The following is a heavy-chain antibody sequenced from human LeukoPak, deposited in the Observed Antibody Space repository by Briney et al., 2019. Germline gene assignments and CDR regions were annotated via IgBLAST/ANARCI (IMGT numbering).Heavy chain of an antibody. CDR2: INRNGGST. CDR1: GFTFDDYG. J-gene: IGHJ3*02. D-gene: IGHD3-22*01. V-gene: IGHV3-20*04. CDR3: ARDRIYYYDSSGYLDAFDI. Sequence: PGGSLRLSCAASGFTFDDYGMSWVRQAPGKGLEWVSGINRNGGSTGYADSVKGRFTISRDNAKNSLYLQMNSLRAEDTALYYCARDRIYYYDSSGYLDAFDIWGQGTMVTVSS.